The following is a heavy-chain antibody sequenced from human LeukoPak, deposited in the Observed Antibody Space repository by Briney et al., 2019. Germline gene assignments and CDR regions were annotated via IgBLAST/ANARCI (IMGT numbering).Heavy chain of an antibody. CDR1: GFTFSSSW. V-gene: IGHV3-74*01. D-gene: IGHD1-7*01. CDR3: AAGTKPLSYHFFDY. CDR2: INSDGSNT. Sequence: PGGSLRLSCAASGFTFSSSWMHWVRHAPGQGLVWVSRINSDGSNTNYADSVRGRFTLSRDNAKNTLYLQMNSLRAEDTAVYYCAAGTKPLSYHFFDYWGQGALVTVSS. J-gene: IGHJ4*02.